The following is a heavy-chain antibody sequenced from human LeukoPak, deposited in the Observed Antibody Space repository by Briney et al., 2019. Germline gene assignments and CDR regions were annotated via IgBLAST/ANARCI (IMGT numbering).Heavy chain of an antibody. J-gene: IGHJ6*02. Sequence: TLSLTCTVSGGSISSGGYYWSWIRQHPGKGLEWIGYIYYSGSTYYNPSLKSRVTISVDTSKNQFSLKLSSVTAADTAVYYCARVGGGTEYYYYGMDVWGQGTTVTVSS. CDR1: GGSISSGGYY. CDR3: ARVGGGTEYYYYGMDV. D-gene: IGHD1-1*01. CDR2: IYYSGST. V-gene: IGHV4-31*03.